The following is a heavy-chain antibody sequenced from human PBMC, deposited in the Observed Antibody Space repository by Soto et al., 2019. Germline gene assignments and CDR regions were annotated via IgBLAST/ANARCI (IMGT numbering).Heavy chain of an antibody. CDR2: IWYDGSNK. CDR1: GFTFSSYG. Sequence: QVQLVESGGGVVQPGRSLRLSCAVSGFTFSSYGMHWVRQAPGKGLEWVAVIWYDGSNKYYADSVKGRFTISRDNSKNTRYLQMNSLRAEDTAVYYCAREKNYDILTGYYIVHYYYGMDVWGQGTTVTVSS. D-gene: IGHD3-9*01. CDR3: AREKNYDILTGYYIVHYYYGMDV. J-gene: IGHJ6*02. V-gene: IGHV3-33*01.